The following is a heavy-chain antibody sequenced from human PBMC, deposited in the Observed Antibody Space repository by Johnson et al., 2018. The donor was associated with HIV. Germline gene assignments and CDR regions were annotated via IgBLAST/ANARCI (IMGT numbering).Heavy chain of an antibody. CDR3: TTRGFVVVPAANLHAFDI. CDR1: GFTFSNAW. Sequence: VQLVESGGGVVQPGGSLRLSCAASGFTFSNAWMSWVRQAPGKGLEWVGRIKSKTDGGTTDYAAPVKGRFTIPRDDSKNTLYLQMNSLKTEDTAVYYCTTRGFVVVPAANLHAFDIWGQGTMVTVSS. V-gene: IGHV3-15*01. D-gene: IGHD2-2*01. J-gene: IGHJ3*02. CDR2: IKSKTDGGTT.